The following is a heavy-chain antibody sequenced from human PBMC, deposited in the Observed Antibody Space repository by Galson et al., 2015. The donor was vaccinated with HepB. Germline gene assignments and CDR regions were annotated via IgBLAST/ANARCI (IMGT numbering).Heavy chain of an antibody. CDR3: ARDSCITGTTLCGYFDY. CDR1: GFTFSSYA. Sequence: SLRLSCAASGFTFSSYAMHWVRQAPGKGLEWVAVISYDGSNKYYADSVKGRFTISRDNSKNTLYLQMNSLRAEDTAVYYCARDSCITGTTLCGYFDYWGQGTLVTVSS. D-gene: IGHD1-7*01. CDR2: ISYDGSNK. J-gene: IGHJ4*02. V-gene: IGHV3-30-3*01.